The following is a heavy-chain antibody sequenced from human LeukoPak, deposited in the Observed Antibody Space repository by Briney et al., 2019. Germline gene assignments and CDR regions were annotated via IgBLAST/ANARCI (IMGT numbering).Heavy chain of an antibody. CDR1: GFTFSDYD. CDR2: IASSSSYT. J-gene: IGHJ4*02. CDR3: AGKADYFDY. D-gene: IGHD2-15*01. V-gene: IGHV3-11*03. Sequence: PGGSLRLSCAASGFTFSDYDMSWIRQAPGKGLEWISYIASSSSYTNYADSVKGRFTISRDNAKNSLYLQMNSLRAEDTAVYYCAGKADYFDYWGQGTLVTVSS.